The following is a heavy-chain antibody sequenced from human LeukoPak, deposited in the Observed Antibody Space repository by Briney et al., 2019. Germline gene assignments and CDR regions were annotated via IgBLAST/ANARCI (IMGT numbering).Heavy chain of an antibody. V-gene: IGHV3-7*01. J-gene: IGHJ4*02. Sequence: PGGSLRLSCEVSRFTFSSHWMSWVRQAPGKGLDWVANMKPDGSEKYYVDSVKGRFTISRDNSKNSLYLQMNSLRAEDTAVYDCARDPRQSHLVYTTGDYWGQGTLVTVSS. CDR1: RFTFSSHW. CDR2: MKPDGSEK. D-gene: IGHD2-2*02. CDR3: ARDPRQSHLVYTTGDY.